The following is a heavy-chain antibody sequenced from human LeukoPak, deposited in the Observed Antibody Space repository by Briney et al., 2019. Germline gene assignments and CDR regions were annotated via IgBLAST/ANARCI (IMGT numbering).Heavy chain of an antibody. CDR1: GYTFTSYG. V-gene: IGHV1-18*01. J-gene: IGHJ4*02. CDR2: ISAYNGNT. D-gene: IGHD6-13*01. CDR3: ARATPSIAAAGLFDY. Sequence: ASVKGSCKASGYTFTSYGISWVRQAPGQGLEWIGWISAYNGNTNYAQKLQGRVTMTTDTSTSTAYMELRSLRSDDTAVYYCARATPSIAAAGLFDYWGQGTLVTVSS.